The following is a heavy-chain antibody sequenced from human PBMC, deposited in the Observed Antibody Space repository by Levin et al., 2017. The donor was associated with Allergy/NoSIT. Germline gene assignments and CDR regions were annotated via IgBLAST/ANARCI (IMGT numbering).Heavy chain of an antibody. J-gene: IGHJ5*02. D-gene: IGHD6-6*01. CDR1: GYSFTAYY. Sequence: GASVKVSCTASGYSFTAYYIHWVRQAPGQGLEWLGRINPNNGGTNYALKIQGRATLTSDTSMRTVYIELRRLTSDDTAVYYCARDGEAARPGGRNWVAPWGQGSLVTVSA. CDR3: ARDGEAARPGGRNWVAP. CDR2: INPNNGGT. V-gene: IGHV1-2*06.